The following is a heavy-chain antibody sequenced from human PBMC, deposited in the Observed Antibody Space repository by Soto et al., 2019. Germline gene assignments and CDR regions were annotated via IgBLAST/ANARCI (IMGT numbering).Heavy chain of an antibody. CDR1: GFTISSYT. Sequence: EVQLVESGGGLVKPGGSLRLSCVASGFTISSYTMNWVRQAPGRGLEWVSSISSGSSSIFYADSLNGRFTISRDNANNSLYLQMNSLRAEDTAVYFCARDDCANGVCYPKPPFDYWGQGTLVTVSS. V-gene: IGHV3-21*01. CDR2: ISSGSSSI. J-gene: IGHJ4*02. CDR3: ARDDCANGVCYPKPPFDY. D-gene: IGHD2-8*01.